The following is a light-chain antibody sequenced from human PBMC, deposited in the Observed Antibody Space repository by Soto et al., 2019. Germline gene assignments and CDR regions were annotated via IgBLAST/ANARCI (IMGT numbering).Light chain of an antibody. Sequence: EIVLTQSPATLSLSPGERATLSCRASQSISSHLAWYQQKPGQTPRLLMYDASNRATAVPARFSGSGSGTDFTLTIRSLAPEDLAVYYCQQRSTCPLTCGGGTKVELK. CDR2: DAS. V-gene: IGKV3-11*01. J-gene: IGKJ4*01. CDR1: QSISSH. CDR3: QQRSTCPLT.